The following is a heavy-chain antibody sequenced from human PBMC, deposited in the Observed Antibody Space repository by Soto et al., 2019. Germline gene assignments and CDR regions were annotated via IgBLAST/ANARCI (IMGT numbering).Heavy chain of an antibody. CDR3: SRGTYYPQSSGLHADY. J-gene: IGHJ4*02. Sequence: GGSLRLSCATSGFSFNDYAMYWVRQAPGHGLEWVAIISSDGHHQFYLDNLRGRFTVSRDNSKNTLYLQMNSLRPEDTAVYYCSRGTYYPQSSGLHADYWGPGTVVTVSS. CDR2: ISSDGHHQ. D-gene: IGHD3-22*01. V-gene: IGHV3-30*03. CDR1: GFSFNDYA.